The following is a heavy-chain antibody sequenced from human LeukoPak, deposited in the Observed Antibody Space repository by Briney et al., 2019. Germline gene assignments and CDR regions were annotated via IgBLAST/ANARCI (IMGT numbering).Heavy chain of an antibody. J-gene: IGHJ4*02. V-gene: IGHV3-48*04. CDR1: GFTFSSYS. D-gene: IGHD6-13*01. Sequence: GGSLRLSCAASGFTFSSYSMNWDRQAPGKGLEWVSYISSSGGTIYYADSVKGRFTISRDNAKNSLYLQMNSLRAEDTAVYYCARDLRSSSWYSDFDYWGQGTLVTVSS. CDR2: ISSSGGTI. CDR3: ARDLRSSSWYSDFDY.